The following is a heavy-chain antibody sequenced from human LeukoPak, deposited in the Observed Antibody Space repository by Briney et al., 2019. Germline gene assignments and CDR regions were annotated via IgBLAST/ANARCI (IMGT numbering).Heavy chain of an antibody. D-gene: IGHD6-19*01. CDR1: GYTFTSYD. CDR3: ARASIAVPCGY. Sequence: GASVKVSCKASGYTFTSYDINWVRLATGQGLEWMGWMNPNSGNTGYAQKFQGRVTMTRNTSISTAYMELSSLRSEDTVVYYCARASIAVPCGYWGQGTLVTVSS. V-gene: IGHV1-8*01. CDR2: MNPNSGNT. J-gene: IGHJ4*02.